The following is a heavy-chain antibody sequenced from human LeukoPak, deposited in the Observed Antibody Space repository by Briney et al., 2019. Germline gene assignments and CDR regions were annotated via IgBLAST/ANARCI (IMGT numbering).Heavy chain of an antibody. CDR3: ARTTSVRYVGEAFDI. D-gene: IGHD4-17*01. V-gene: IGHV3-74*01. J-gene: IGHJ3*02. Sequence: PGGSLRLSCAASGLTFSSYWMHWVRQAPGKGLVWVSRINSDGSSTTYADSVKGRFTISRDNAKNTLYLQMNSLRAEDTAVYYCARTTSVRYVGEAFDIWGQGTMVTVSS. CDR2: INSDGSST. CDR1: GLTFSSYW.